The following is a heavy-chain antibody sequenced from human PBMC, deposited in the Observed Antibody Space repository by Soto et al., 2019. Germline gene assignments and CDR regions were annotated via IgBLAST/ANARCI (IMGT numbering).Heavy chain of an antibody. CDR2: FDPEDGET. CDR1: GYTLTELS. D-gene: IGHD6-25*01. Sequence: VKVSCKVSGYTLTELSMHWVRQAPGKGLEWMGGFDPEDGETIYAQKFQGRVTMTEDTSTDTAYMELSSLRSEDTAVYYCASLPLAAPHIYFDYWGQGTLVTVSS. J-gene: IGHJ4*02. CDR3: ASLPLAAPHIYFDY. V-gene: IGHV1-24*01.